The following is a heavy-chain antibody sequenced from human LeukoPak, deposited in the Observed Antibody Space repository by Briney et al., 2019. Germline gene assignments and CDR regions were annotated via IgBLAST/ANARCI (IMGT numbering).Heavy chain of an antibody. Sequence: PGGSLRLSCAASGFTFSSYEMNWVRQAPGKGLEWVSYISSSGSTIYYADSVKGRFTISRDNAKNSLYLQMNSLRAEDTAVYYCARVYYGSGSYSGGVWGQGTTVTVSS. CDR2: ISSSGSTI. CDR1: GFTFSSYE. D-gene: IGHD3-10*01. CDR3: ARVYYGSGSYSGGV. V-gene: IGHV3-48*03. J-gene: IGHJ6*02.